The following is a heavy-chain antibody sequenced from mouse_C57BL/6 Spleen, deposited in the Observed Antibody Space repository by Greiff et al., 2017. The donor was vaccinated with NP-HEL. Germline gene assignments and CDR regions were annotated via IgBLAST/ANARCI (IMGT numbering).Heavy chain of an antibody. CDR2: IYPRSGNT. CDR3: ARGGNYESLVAY. V-gene: IGHV1-81*01. D-gene: IGHD2-1*01. CDR1: GYTFTSYG. J-gene: IGHJ3*01. Sequence: QVQLQQSGAELARPGASVKLSCKASGYTFTSYGISWVKQRTGQGLEWIGEIYPRSGNTYYNEKFKGKATLTADKSSSTAYMELRSLTSEDSAVYFCARGGNYESLVAYWGQGTLVTVSA.